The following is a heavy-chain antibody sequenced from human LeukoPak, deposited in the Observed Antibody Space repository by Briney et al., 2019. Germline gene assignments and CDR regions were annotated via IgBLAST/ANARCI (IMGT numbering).Heavy chain of an antibody. CDR1: GFTFSSYG. J-gene: IGHJ4*02. CDR2: ISTGSTYI. Sequence: PGGSLRLSCAASGFTFSSYGMNWVRQAPGKGLEWVSSISTGSTYIYYAESVKGRFTISRDNAKNSLWLQMNSLRAEDTAVYYCARGVRHSDTSAYYYFDYWGQGTLVTVPS. V-gene: IGHV3-21*01. CDR3: ARGVRHSDTSAYYYFDY. D-gene: IGHD3-22*01.